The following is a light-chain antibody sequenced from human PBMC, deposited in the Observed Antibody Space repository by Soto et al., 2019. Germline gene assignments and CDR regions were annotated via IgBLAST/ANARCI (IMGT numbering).Light chain of an antibody. CDR3: QQRANWPPT. CDR1: QSVSSSY. J-gene: IGKJ4*01. V-gene: IGKV3D-20*02. CDR2: GAS. Sequence: DIVLTQSPGTLSLSPGERAALSCRASQSVSSSYLAWYQQKPGQAPRLLIYGASNRATGIPDRFSGSGSGTDFTLTISSLESEDFAVYYCQQRANWPPTFGGGTKVDIK.